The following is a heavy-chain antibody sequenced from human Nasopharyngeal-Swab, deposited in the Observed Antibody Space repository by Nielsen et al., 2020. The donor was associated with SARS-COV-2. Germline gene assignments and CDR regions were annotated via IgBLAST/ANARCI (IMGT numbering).Heavy chain of an antibody. Sequence: SVTVSCKASVGTFIRYAISWVRQAPGQGREWMGGIIPIFGTGNYAQKFQGRVTITADESTSTAYMELSSLRSEDTAVYYCARDTRITIFGVVISSYYYYYGMDVWGQGTTVTVSS. J-gene: IGHJ6*02. CDR3: ARDTRITIFGVVISSYYYYYGMDV. CDR1: VGTFIRYA. V-gene: IGHV1-69*13. D-gene: IGHD3-3*01. CDR2: IIPIFGTG.